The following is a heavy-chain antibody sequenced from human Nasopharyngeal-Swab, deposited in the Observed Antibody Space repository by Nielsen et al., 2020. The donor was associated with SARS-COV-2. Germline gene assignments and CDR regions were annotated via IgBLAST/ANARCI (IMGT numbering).Heavy chain of an antibody. CDR2: INPSAGST. J-gene: IGHJ5*02. CDR3: AREDIGVVPVAMGYNWFDP. V-gene: IGHV1-46*01. D-gene: IGHD2-2*01. Sequence: ASVKVSCKTSGYTFTSYYIHWVRQAPGQGLEWMGIINPSAGSTSYAQKFQGRVTMTRDTSTSTVSMELSSLRSEDTAVYYCAREDIGVVPVAMGYNWFDPWGQGILVTVSS. CDR1: GYTFTSYY.